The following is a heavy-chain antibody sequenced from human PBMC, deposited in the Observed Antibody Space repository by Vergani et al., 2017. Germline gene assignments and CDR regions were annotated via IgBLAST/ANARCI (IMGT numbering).Heavy chain of an antibody. Sequence: EVQLVESGGGLIQPGGSLRLSCAASGFTVSSNYMSWVRQAPGKGLEWGSVIYSGGSTYYADSVKGRFTISRDNSKNTLYLQMNSLRAEDTAVYYCARGVRDIVATKGVDYFDYWGQGTLVTVSS. CDR2: IYSGGST. CDR3: ARGVRDIVATKGVDYFDY. D-gene: IGHD5-12*01. J-gene: IGHJ4*02. CDR1: GFTVSSNY. V-gene: IGHV3-53*01.